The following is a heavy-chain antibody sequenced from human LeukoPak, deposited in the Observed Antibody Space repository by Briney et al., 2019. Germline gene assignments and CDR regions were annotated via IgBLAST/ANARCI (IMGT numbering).Heavy chain of an antibody. Sequence: PSETLSLTCSVSGGSTSGFYWSLIRQPPGKGLEWIGYVYYSGDSNYNPSLKSRVSMSLDTSKNQVSLRLSSVTAADTAVYYCARHPFSTPFDYWGRGTLVTVSS. J-gene: IGHJ4*02. CDR3: ARHPFSTPFDY. V-gene: IGHV4-59*08. D-gene: IGHD2/OR15-2a*01. CDR2: VYYSGDS. CDR1: GGSTSGFY.